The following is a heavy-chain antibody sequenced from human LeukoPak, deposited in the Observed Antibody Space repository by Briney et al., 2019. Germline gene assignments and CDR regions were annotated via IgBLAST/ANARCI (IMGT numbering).Heavy chain of an antibody. CDR3: ARVLPEYDSSGDYFENYGMDV. V-gene: IGHV1-18*01. Sequence: ASVKVSCKASGYTFSSCAINWVRQAPGQGLEWMGWISAYNGNTNYAQKLQGRVTMTTDTSTNTAYMELRSLRSDDTAVYYCARVLPEYDSSGDYFENYGMDVWGQGTTVTVSS. D-gene: IGHD3-22*01. J-gene: IGHJ6*02. CDR1: GYTFSSCA. CDR2: ISAYNGNT.